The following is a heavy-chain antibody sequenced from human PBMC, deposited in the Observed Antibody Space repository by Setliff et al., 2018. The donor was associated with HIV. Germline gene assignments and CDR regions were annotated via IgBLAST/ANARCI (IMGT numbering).Heavy chain of an antibody. J-gene: IGHJ4*02. V-gene: IGHV4-38-2*02. CDR1: HDSISRDYY. Sequence: SETLSLTCTVSHDSISRDYYWAWIRQPPGKGLEWIGAIYYTGSTYYNPSLRSRVTISVDTSKNQFSLKLSSVTAADTAVYYCARGTMLVVAATPGRQWRAHFDYWGQGTLVTVSS. CDR2: IYYTGST. D-gene: IGHD2-15*01. CDR3: ARGTMLVVAATPGRQWRAHFDY.